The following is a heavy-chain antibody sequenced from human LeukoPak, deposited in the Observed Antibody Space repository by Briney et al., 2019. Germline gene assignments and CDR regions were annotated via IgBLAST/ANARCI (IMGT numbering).Heavy chain of an antibody. Sequence: PGGSLRLSCTASGFTFGDYAMSWVRQAPGKGLEWVGFIRSKAYGGTTEYAASVKGRFTISRDDSKSIAYLQMNSLKTEDTAVYYCTRDGVYCGGDCYSESFDYWGQGTLVTVSS. CDR3: TRDGVYCGGDCYSESFDY. J-gene: IGHJ4*02. CDR2: IRSKAYGGTT. D-gene: IGHD2-21*01. CDR1: GFTFGDYA. V-gene: IGHV3-49*04.